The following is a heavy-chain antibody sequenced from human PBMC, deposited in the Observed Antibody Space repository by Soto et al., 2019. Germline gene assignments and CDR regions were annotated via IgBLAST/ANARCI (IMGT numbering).Heavy chain of an antibody. CDR2: IYYSGST. Sequence: PSETLSLTCTVSGGSISRGDYYWSWIRQPPGKGLEWIGYIYYSGSTYYNPSLKSRVTISVDTSKNQFSLKLSSVTAADTAVYYCARCIAAAGDYYYYGMDVWGQGTTVSVSS. D-gene: IGHD6-13*01. CDR1: GGSISRGDYY. CDR3: ARCIAAAGDYYYYGMDV. J-gene: IGHJ6*02. V-gene: IGHV4-30-4*01.